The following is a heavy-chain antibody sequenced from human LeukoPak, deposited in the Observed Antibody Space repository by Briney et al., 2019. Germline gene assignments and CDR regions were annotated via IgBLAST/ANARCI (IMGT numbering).Heavy chain of an antibody. CDR1: TATFRAYY. Sequence: SQTLSLTSAVYTATFRAYYWSWIPQPPAKGLQCTGQNNHMATTHYNPSLKSRVTISVDTYKNQLSLNLTSVTSADTAVYYSARQLIGTTTFDSCGQGILVTVSS. J-gene: IGHJ4*02. V-gene: IGHV4-34*01. D-gene: IGHD1-20*01. CDR3: ARQLIGTTTFDS. CDR2: NNHMATT.